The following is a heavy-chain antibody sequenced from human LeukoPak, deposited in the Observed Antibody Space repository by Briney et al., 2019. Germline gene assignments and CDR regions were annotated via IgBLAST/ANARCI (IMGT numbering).Heavy chain of an antibody. V-gene: IGHV4-34*01. D-gene: IGHD3-10*01. J-gene: IGHJ4*02. CDR1: GGSFSGYY. Sequence: SETLSLTCAVYGGSFSGYYWSWIRQPPGKGLEWIGEINHSGSTNYNPSLKSRVTISVDTSKNQFSLKPSSVTAADTAVYYCARERNYYGSGRLDYWGQGTLVTVSS. CDR3: ARERNYYGSGRLDY. CDR2: INHSGST.